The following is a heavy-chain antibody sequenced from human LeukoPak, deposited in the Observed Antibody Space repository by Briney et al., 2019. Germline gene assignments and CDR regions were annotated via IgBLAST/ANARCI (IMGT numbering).Heavy chain of an antibody. D-gene: IGHD4-17*01. CDR1: GYTFTGYY. CDR2: ISPNSGGT. V-gene: IGHV1-2*02. J-gene: IGHJ4*02. Sequence: ASVKVSCKASGYTFTGYYMHWVRQAPGQGLEWMGWISPNSGGTNYAQKFQGRVTMTRDTSISTAYMELSRLRSDDTAVYYCARDIYGDYVIDYWGQGTLVTVSS. CDR3: ARDIYGDYVIDY.